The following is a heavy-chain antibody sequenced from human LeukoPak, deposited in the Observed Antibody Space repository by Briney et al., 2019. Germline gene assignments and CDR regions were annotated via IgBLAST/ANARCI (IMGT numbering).Heavy chain of an antibody. CDR1: GFTFSSYE. CDR2: ISSSGSTI. CDR3: ARSGAVAGTFAFDI. J-gene: IGHJ3*02. V-gene: IGHV3-48*03. Sequence: PGGSLRLSCAASGFTFSSYEMNWVRQAPGKGLEWVSYISSSGSTIYYADSVKGRFTISRDNAKNTLYLQMNSLRAEDTAVYYCARSGAVAGTFAFDIWGQGTMVPVSS. D-gene: IGHD6-19*01.